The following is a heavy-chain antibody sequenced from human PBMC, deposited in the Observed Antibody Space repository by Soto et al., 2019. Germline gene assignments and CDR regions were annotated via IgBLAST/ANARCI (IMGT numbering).Heavy chain of an antibody. D-gene: IGHD4-17*01. J-gene: IGHJ4*02. CDR2: LSAGATSA. Sequence: GGSLRLSCAASGFTFSSYAMSWVRQAPGKGLEWVSALSAGATSAYYAVSVEGRFTISRDNSKNILYLQMNSLRADDTAVYYCARGTYGDYDFWGQGTLVTVSS. CDR1: GFTFSSYA. V-gene: IGHV3-23*01. CDR3: ARGTYGDYDF.